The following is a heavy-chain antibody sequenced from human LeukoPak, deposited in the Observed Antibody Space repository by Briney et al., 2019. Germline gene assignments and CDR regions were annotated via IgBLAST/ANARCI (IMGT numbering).Heavy chain of an antibody. V-gene: IGHV4-59*01. CDR3: ARMDSSTRTFDY. Sequence: PSGTLSLTCTVSGGSISSYYWSWIRQPPGKGLEWIGYIYYSGSTNYNPSLKSRVTISVDTSKNQFSLKLSSVTAADTAVYYCARMDSSTRTFDYWGQGTLVTVSS. CDR2: IYYSGST. J-gene: IGHJ4*02. D-gene: IGHD2-2*01. CDR1: GGSISSYY.